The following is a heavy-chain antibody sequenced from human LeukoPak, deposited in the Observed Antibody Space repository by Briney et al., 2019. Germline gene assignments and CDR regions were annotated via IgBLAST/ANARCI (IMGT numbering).Heavy chain of an antibody. CDR1: GYTFTSYG. Sequence: ASVTVSCKASGYTFTSYGISWVRQAPGQGLEWMGWISAYNGNTNYAQKLQGRVTMTTDTSTSTAYMELRSLRSDDTGVYYCARWYYDILTGYYALYYFDYWGQGTLVTVSS. D-gene: IGHD3-9*01. J-gene: IGHJ4*02. CDR3: ARWYYDILTGYYALYYFDY. CDR2: ISAYNGNT. V-gene: IGHV1-18*04.